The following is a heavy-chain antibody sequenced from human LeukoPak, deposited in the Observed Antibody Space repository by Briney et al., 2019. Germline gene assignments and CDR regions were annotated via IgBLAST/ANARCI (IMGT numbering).Heavy chain of an antibody. CDR2: ISYDGSNK. Sequence: GGSLRLSCAASGFTFSSYGMHWVRQAPGKGLEWVAVISYDGSNKYYADSVKGRFTISRDNSKNTLYLQMNSLRAEDTAVYYCAKDGSEQQLTPFDYWGQGTLVTVSS. CDR3: AKDGSEQQLTPFDY. V-gene: IGHV3-30*18. D-gene: IGHD6-13*01. J-gene: IGHJ4*02. CDR1: GFTFSSYG.